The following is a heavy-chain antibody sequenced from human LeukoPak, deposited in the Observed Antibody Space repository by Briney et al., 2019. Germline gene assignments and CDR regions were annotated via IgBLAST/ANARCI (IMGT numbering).Heavy chain of an antibody. CDR3: AREGTLDI. D-gene: IGHD3/OR15-3a*01. J-gene: IGHJ3*02. V-gene: IGHV4-61*02. CDR1: VGSISSGDYS. CDR2: MSISGST. Sequence: SQTLSLTCTVSVGSISSGDYSWSWIRQHPGKGLEWIGRMSISGSTNYNPSLKSRVTMSVDTSKNQFSLKVSSVTAADTAVYYCAREGTLDIWGQGTMVTVSS.